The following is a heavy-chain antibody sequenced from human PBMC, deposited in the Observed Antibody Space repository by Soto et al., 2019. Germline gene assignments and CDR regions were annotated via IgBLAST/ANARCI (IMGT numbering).Heavy chain of an antibody. CDR1: FSSYW. V-gene: IGHV3-7*04. Sequence: EVQLVESGGGLVQPGGSLRLSCVASFSSYWITWVRQAPGKGLEWVANVNPDGSEQYYVDSVKGRFTIPRDNTKNSLDLQMNSLRAEDTAAYYCARADRPYAESAYWGQGTLVTVSS. CDR2: VNPDGSEQ. J-gene: IGHJ4*02. CDR3: ARADRPYAESAY. D-gene: IGHD3-3*01.